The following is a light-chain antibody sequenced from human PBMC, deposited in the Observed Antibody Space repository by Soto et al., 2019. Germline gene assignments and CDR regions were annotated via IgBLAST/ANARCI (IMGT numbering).Light chain of an antibody. CDR3: SSYTSSSPYV. Sequence: QSVLTQPASVCGSPGQSITISCTGTSSDVGGYNYVSWYQQHPGKAPKLMIYEVSNRPSGVSNRFSGSKSGNTASLNISGLQAEDEADYYCSSYTSSSPYVFGTGTKVTVL. J-gene: IGLJ1*01. CDR1: SSDVGGYNY. CDR2: EVS. V-gene: IGLV2-14*01.